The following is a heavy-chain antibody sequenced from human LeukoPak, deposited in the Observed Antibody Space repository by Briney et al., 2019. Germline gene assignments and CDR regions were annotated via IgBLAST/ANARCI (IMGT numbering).Heavy chain of an antibody. CDR2: LYSDGNT. CDR3: ARGVEPLAANTLAY. Sequence: SCKASGYTFTGYYMHWVRQAPGKGLEWVSVLYSDGNTKYADSVQGRFTISRDNSKNTLYLEMNSLSPDDTAVYYCARGVEPLAANTLAYWGQGTLVTVSS. D-gene: IGHD1-14*01. J-gene: IGHJ4*02. CDR1: GYTFTGYY. V-gene: IGHV3-53*01.